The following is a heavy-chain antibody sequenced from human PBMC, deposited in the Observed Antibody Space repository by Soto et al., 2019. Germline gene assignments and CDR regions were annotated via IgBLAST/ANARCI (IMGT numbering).Heavy chain of an antibody. V-gene: IGHV1-18*01. Sequence: QVQLVQSGAEVKKPGASVKVSCKASGYTFTSYGISWVRQAPGQGREWMGWISAYNGNTNYAQKLQGRVTMTTDTSTSKAYMGLRSLTSDDSAVYYCARTPPLEPDPFDYWSQGTLVTVSS. CDR1: GYTFTSYG. CDR3: ARTPPLEPDPFDY. J-gene: IGHJ4*02. CDR2: ISAYNGNT.